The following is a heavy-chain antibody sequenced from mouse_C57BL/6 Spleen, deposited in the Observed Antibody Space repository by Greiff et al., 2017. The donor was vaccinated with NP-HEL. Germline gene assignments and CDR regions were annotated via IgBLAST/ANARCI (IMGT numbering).Heavy chain of an antibody. J-gene: IGHJ1*03. CDR3: ASNSDDWYFDV. V-gene: IGHV14-3*01. CDR2: IDPAHGNT. CDR1: GFNIKNTY. Sequence: EVQLQQSVAELVRPGASVKLSCTASGFNIKNTYMHWVKQRPEQGLEWIGRIDPAHGNTKYAPKFQGKATITADTSTNTDYLQLIILTAEDTAIEYCASNSDDWYFDVWGTGTTVTVSS. D-gene: IGHD2-13*01.